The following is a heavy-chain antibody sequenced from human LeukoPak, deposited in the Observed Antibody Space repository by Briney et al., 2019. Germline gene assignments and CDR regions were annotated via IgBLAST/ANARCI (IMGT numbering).Heavy chain of an antibody. CDR1: GGSISSYY. D-gene: IGHD1-1*01. Sequence: KPSETLSLTCTVSGGSISSYYWSWIRQPPGKGLKWIGYIYHSGSTYCNPSLKSRVTISVDRSKNQFSLKLSSVTAADTAVYYCVRDSGGDYFDYWGQGTLVTVSS. V-gene: IGHV4-59*12. CDR3: VRDSGGDYFDY. CDR2: IYHSGST. J-gene: IGHJ4*02.